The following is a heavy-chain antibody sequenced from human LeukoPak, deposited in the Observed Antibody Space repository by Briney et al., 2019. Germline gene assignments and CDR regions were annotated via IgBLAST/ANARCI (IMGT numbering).Heavy chain of an antibody. D-gene: IGHD3-3*01. J-gene: IGHJ4*02. CDR1: GFTFSNAW. CDR2: INHSGST. Sequence: GSLRLSCEASGFTFSNAWMSWIRQPPGKGLEWIGEINHSGSTNYNPSLKSRVTISVDTSKNQFSLKLSSVTAADTAVYYCARGSYDFWSGYYVRLTLLDYWGQGTLVTVSS. V-gene: IGHV4-34*01. CDR3: ARGSYDFWSGYYVRLTLLDY.